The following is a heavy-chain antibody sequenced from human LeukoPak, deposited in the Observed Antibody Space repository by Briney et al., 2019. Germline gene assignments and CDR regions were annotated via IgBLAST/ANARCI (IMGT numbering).Heavy chain of an antibody. J-gene: IGHJ4*02. V-gene: IGHV4-59*08. CDR3: ARTVHYYDSSGYLV. D-gene: IGHD3-22*01. CDR2: IYYSGST. CDR1: GGSISSYY. Sequence: SETLSLTCTVSGGSISSYYRSWIRQPPGKGLEWIGYIYYSGSTNYNPSLKSRVTISVDTSKNQFSLKLSSVTAADTAVYYCARTVHYYDSSGYLVWGQGTLVTVSS.